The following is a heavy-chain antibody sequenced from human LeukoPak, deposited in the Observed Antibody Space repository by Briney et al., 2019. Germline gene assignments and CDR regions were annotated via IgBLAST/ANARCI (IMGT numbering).Heavy chain of an antibody. CDR1: GGSISSSRYY. J-gene: IGHJ4*02. V-gene: IGHV4-39*01. CDR3: ARVPTVTFFDY. D-gene: IGHD4-17*01. Sequence: SETLSLTCTVSGGSISSSRYYWGWIRQPPGKGLEWIGSIYYSGSTYYNPSLKSRVTISVDTSKNQFSLKLSSVTAADTAVYYCARVPTVTFFDYWGQGTLVTVSS. CDR2: IYYSGST.